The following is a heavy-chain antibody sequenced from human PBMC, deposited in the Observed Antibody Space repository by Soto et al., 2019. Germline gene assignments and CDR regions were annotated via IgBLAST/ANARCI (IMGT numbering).Heavy chain of an antibody. Sequence: QVQLVQSRAAVKHPGSSVQVSCTASGDTFNHRTFTWVRRAPGQGLEWMGRVIPLLDASNYAENFQDRATLTADKSTNTAYLELSGLKSEDSAIYYCASGKNQMTQDRMGCYYYMDVCGKGTTVTVSS. D-gene: IGHD2-15*01. V-gene: IGHV1-69*08. CDR3: ASGKNQMTQDRMGCYYYMDV. CDR2: VIPLLDAS. J-gene: IGHJ6*03. CDR1: GDTFNHRT.